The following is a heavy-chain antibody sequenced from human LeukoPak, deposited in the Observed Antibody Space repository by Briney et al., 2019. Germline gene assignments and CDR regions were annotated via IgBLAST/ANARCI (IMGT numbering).Heavy chain of an antibody. CDR2: IYHSGIT. D-gene: IGHD3-3*01. V-gene: IGHV4-38-2*02. CDR1: GYSIRSGFY. Sequence: PSETLSLTCTVSGYSIRSGFYWGWIRQPPGKGLEWIGNIYHSGITYSTPSLKSRVTISVDTSKNQFYLKLSSVTAADTAVYYCARSGGNARLYYDFWSGYISFDCWGQGTLVTVSS. J-gene: IGHJ4*02. CDR3: ARSGGNARLYYDFWSGYISFDC.